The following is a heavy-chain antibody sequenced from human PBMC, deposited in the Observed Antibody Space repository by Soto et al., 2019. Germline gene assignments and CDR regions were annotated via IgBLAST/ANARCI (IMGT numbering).Heavy chain of an antibody. J-gene: IGHJ4*01. V-gene: IGHV3-30*18. CDR1: GFTFSSYG. D-gene: IGHD3-3*01. CDR3: AKAPDTYDFWSGSPGY. Sequence: QVQLVESGGGVVQPGRSLRLSCAASGFTFSSYGMHWVRQAPGKGLEWVAVISYDGSNKYYADSVKGRFTISRDNSKKTLYLQMNSLRAEDTAVYYCAKAPDTYDFWSGSPGYWGQGTLVTVSS. CDR2: ISYDGSNK.